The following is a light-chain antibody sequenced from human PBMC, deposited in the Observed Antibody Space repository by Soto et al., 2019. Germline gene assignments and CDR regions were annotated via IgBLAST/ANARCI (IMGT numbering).Light chain of an antibody. CDR3: AAWDDSLNGVV. V-gene: IGLV1-44*01. CDR2: SNN. Sequence: QSVLTQPPSASGTPGQRVTISCCGSSSNIGSNTVNWYQQLPGTAPKLLIYSNNQRPSGVPDRFSGSKSGTSASLAISGRQSEDEADYYCAAWDDSLNGVVFGGGTKLTVL. J-gene: IGLJ2*01. CDR1: SSNIGSNT.